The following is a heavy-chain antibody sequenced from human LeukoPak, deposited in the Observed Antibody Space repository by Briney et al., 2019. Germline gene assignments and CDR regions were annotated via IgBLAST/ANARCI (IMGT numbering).Heavy chain of an antibody. CDR2: IIPIFGTA. D-gene: IGHD3-22*01. Sequence: ASVKVSCKASGGTFSSYAISWVRQAPGQGLEWMGGIIPIFGTANYAQKFQGRVTITADKSTSTAYMELSSLRSEDTAVYYCARMMTPRLYYDSSGYYNGAFDIWGQGTMVTVSS. J-gene: IGHJ3*02. CDR1: GGTFSSYA. CDR3: ARMMTPRLYYDSSGYYNGAFDI. V-gene: IGHV1-69*06.